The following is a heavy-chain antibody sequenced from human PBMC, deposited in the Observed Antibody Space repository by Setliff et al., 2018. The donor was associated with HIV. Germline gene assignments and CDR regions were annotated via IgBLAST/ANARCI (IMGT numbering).Heavy chain of an antibody. Sequence: KTSETLSLTCAVSGASISSSSYYWGWIRQPPGKGLEWIGSIYYSGSTNYNPSLESRVTMSVDTSKNQVSLNLSSVTAADTAVYYCARVRNGYNFERLDYYYMDVWGRGTTVTVSS. V-gene: IGHV4-39*07. J-gene: IGHJ6*03. D-gene: IGHD3-22*01. CDR3: ARVRNGYNFERLDYYYMDV. CDR1: GASISSSSYY. CDR2: IYYSGST.